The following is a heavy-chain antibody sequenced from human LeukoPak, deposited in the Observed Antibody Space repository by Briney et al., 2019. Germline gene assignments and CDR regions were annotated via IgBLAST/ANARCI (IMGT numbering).Heavy chain of an antibody. Sequence: PGGSLRLSCAAAGFTFSNYGMYWVRQAPGKGLEWVSGISGSGGRTNYADSVKGRLTISRDNSKNTVYLQMNTLRAEDTAFYYCTKAASFGGQGTLVTASS. CDR2: ISGSGGRT. V-gene: IGHV3-23*01. D-gene: IGHD3-16*01. J-gene: IGHJ4*02. CDR1: GFTFSNYG. CDR3: TKAASF.